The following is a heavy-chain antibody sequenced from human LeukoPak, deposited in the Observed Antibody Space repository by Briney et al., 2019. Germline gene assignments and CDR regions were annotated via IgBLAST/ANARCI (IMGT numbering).Heavy chain of an antibody. CDR1: GYTFTGYY. CDR2: INPKSGGT. D-gene: IGHD3-10*01. J-gene: IGHJ5*02. CDR3: TRNGPGLNWFDP. V-gene: IGHV1-2*02. Sequence: GASVKVSCKASGYTFTGYYMHWVRQAPGQGLEWMGWINPKSGGTNYQGRVTMTRDTSITTAYMELSSLRSDDTAVYYCTRNGPGLNWFDPWGQGTLVTVSS.